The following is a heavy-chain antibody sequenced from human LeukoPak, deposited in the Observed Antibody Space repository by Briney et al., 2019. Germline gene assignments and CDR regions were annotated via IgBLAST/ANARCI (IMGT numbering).Heavy chain of an antibody. CDR1: GFAFESFT. CDR3: AKGLFSAYDKYLDS. CDR2: ISATSSDI. D-gene: IGHD3-22*01. V-gene: IGHV3-21*04. J-gene: IGHJ4*02. Sequence: PGGSLRLSCAGSGFAFESFTVTWVRQAPGKGLEWVSLISATSSDINYAESVRGRFTISRDNAKNSLFLQMDSLRVEDTAIYYCAKGLFSAYDKYLDSWGQGTLVTVSS.